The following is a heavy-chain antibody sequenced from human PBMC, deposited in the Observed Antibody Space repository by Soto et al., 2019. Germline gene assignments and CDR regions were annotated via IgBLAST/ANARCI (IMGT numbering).Heavy chain of an antibody. D-gene: IGHD4-17*01. CDR3: ARGKNDYGINWFDP. CDR2: INIGNGNT. CDR1: GYTFTNYA. V-gene: IGHV1-3*04. J-gene: IGHJ5*02. Sequence: QVQLVQSGAEVKKPGASVKVSCKASGYTFTNYAMHWVRQAPGQRLEWMGWINIGNGNTKYSQKFQGIVTIGRDTSASTAYMELSSLRSEDTALYYCARGKNDYGINWFDPWGQGTLVTVSS.